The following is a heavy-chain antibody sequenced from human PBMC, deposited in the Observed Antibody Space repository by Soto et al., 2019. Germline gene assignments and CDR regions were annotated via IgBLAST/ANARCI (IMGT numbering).Heavy chain of an antibody. V-gene: IGHV4-30-4*08. CDR2: VHYSGSI. CDR1: GGSISYEYYH. D-gene: IGHD3-16*01. Sequence: QAQLQQSGPGLVKPSQTPSLTCTVSGGSISYEYYHWTWIRQSPGKGLEWIGYVHYSGSIMYNPSSKSRVTISVDTSKNQFSLHLSSVTAADTAVYFCVREDDGGDREYYGLDVWGQGTTVTVSS. CDR3: VREDDGGDREYYGLDV. J-gene: IGHJ6*02.